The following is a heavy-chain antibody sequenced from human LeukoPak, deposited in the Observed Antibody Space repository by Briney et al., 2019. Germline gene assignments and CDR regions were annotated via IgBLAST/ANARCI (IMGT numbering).Heavy chain of an antibody. J-gene: IGHJ6*03. CDR2: MNPNHGNT. CDR1: GYTFTSYD. V-gene: IGHV1-8*03. D-gene: IGHD2-15*01. CDR3: ARADVKGYCSGGSCLYYYYMDV. Sequence: GASVKDSCKASGYTFTSYDINWVRQATGQGLEWMGWMNPNHGNTGYAQKFQGRVTITRNTSISTAYMELSSLRSEDTAVYYCARADVKGYCSGGSCLYYYYMDVWGKGTTVTVSS.